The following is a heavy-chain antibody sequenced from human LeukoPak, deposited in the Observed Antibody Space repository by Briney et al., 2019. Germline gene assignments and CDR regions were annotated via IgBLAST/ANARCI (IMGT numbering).Heavy chain of an antibody. D-gene: IGHD5-12*01. J-gene: IGHJ6*02. CDR1: GGSISSGSYY. Sequence: ASETLSLTCTVSGGSISSGSYYWSWIRQPAGKGLEWIGRIYTSGSTNYNPSLKSRVTMSVDTSKNQFSLKLSSVTAADTAVYYCARPRGVIRGYSGYDLFGYYGMDVWGQGTTVTVSS. CDR2: IYTSGST. CDR3: ARPRGVIRGYSGYDLFGYYGMDV. V-gene: IGHV4-61*02.